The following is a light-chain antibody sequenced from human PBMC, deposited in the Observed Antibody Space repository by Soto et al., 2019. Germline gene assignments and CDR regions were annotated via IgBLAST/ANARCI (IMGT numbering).Light chain of an antibody. CDR3: KPYNSYSPCT. CDR1: QSISTW. J-gene: IGKJ2*02. V-gene: IGKV1-5*03. CDR2: KAF. Sequence: DIQMTQSPSTLSASVGDSVTITCRASQSISTWVAWYQQKPGKAPKLVIYKAFRLESGVPSRFSGSGSGTEFTLTIISLQPDDYATYYCKPYNSYSPCTFGQGTKLEIK.